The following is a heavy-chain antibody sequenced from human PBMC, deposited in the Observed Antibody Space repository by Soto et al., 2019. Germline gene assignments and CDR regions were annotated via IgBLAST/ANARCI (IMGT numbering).Heavy chain of an antibody. V-gene: IGHV3-21*01. CDR1: GFTFSSYS. Sequence: GGSLRLSCAASGFTFSSYSMNWVRQAPGKGLEWVSSISSSSSYIYYADSVKGRFTISRDNAKNSLYLQMNSLRAEDTAVYYCARSGYSGYDLDYWGQGTLVTVSS. D-gene: IGHD5-12*01. CDR3: ARSGYSGYDLDY. CDR2: ISSSSSYI. J-gene: IGHJ4*02.